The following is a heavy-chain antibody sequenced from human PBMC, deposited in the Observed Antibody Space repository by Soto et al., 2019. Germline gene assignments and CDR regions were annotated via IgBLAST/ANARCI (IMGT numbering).Heavy chain of an antibody. Sequence: SVKVSCKSSGGTFNSFAFSWVRQAPGEGLEWMGGLIVILGSTSYAQKFEGRVTITADEGSSTAYMEVSGLRSEDTAVYFCASGYYDSSGYSIDYWGQGTQVTVSS. CDR1: GGTFNSFA. D-gene: IGHD3-22*01. V-gene: IGHV1-69*13. J-gene: IGHJ4*02. CDR3: ASGYYDSSGYSIDY. CDR2: LIVILGST.